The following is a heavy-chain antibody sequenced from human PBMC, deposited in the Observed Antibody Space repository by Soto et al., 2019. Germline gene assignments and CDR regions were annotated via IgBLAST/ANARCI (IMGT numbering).Heavy chain of an antibody. CDR1: GYTFTSYD. CDR2: MNPNSGNT. CDR3: ARGVFSGHV. J-gene: IGHJ6*02. Sequence: QVQLVQSGAEVKKPGASVKVSCKASGYTFTSYDINWVRQATGQGLEWMGWMNPNSGNTGYAQKFQARGTMTRNTSTCTAPMEPSSPSCEDTAVYYSARGVFSGHVWHQGTTVTVSS. V-gene: IGHV1-8*01.